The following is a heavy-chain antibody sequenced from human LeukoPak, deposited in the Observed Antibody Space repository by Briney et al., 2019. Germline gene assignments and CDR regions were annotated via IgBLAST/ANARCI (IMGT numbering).Heavy chain of an antibody. J-gene: IGHJ5*02. CDR3: ARGFSWELRAGTWLDP. CDR1: GYTFTSYD. V-gene: IGHV1-8*03. D-gene: IGHD1-26*01. CDR2: MNPNSGNT. Sequence: ASVKASCTASGYTFTSYDINWVRQATGQGLEWMGWMNPNSGNTGYAQKFQGRVTITRNTSISTAYMELSSLRSEDTAVYYCARGFSWELRAGTWLDPSGQGNLVTVSS.